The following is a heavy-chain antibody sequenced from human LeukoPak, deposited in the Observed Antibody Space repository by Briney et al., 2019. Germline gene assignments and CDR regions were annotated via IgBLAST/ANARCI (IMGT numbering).Heavy chain of an antibody. V-gene: IGHV1-8*01. Sequence: GASVKVSCKASGYTFTSYDINWVRQATGQGLEWMGWMNPNSGNTGYAQKFQGRVTMTRNTSISTAYMELSSLRSEDTAVYYCATTGIGRYYFDYWGQGTLVTVSP. CDR2: MNPNSGNT. D-gene: IGHD1-1*01. CDR3: ATTGIGRYYFDY. CDR1: GYTFTSYD. J-gene: IGHJ4*02.